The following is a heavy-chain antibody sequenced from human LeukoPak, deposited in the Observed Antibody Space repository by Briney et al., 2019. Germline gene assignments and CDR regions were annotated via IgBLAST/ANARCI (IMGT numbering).Heavy chain of an antibody. D-gene: IGHD5-24*01. CDR1: GLTFTSYA. V-gene: IGHV3-23*01. CDR3: AKDRDGYNPDC. J-gene: IGHJ4*02. Sequence: GGSLRLSCAASGLTFTSYAMSWVRQAPGKGLEWVSSISVSGGTTYYADSVKGRFTISRDNSMNTLYLQMNSLRAEDTAVYYCAKDRDGYNPDCWGQGTLVTVSS. CDR2: ISVSGGTT.